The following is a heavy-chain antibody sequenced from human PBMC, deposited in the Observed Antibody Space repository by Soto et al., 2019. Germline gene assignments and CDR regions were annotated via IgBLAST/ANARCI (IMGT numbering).Heavy chain of an antibody. Sequence: QVQLVQSGAEVKKPGSSVKVSCKASGGTFSSYAISWVRQAPGQGIEWMGGIIPIFGTANYAQKFQGRVTITADKSTSTAYMELSSLRSEDTAVYYCAREGAGYNREGYFDYWGQGTLVTVSS. CDR2: IIPIFGTA. V-gene: IGHV1-69*06. CDR3: AREGAGYNREGYFDY. J-gene: IGHJ4*02. D-gene: IGHD1-26*01. CDR1: GGTFSSYA.